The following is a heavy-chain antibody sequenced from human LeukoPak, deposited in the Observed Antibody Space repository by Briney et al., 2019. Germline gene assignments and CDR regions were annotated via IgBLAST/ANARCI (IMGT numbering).Heavy chain of an antibody. J-gene: IGHJ4*02. CDR1: GFDVSINY. Sequence: GSLRLSCAASGFDVSINYMNWIRQSPEKGLEWVSIIHNDGSTYYADSVKGRFTVSRDNSKNTVSLQMDSLRVDDTGIYYCARGFLQLTPYYFDYWGQGALVTVSS. V-gene: IGHV3-66*01. CDR3: ARGFLQLTPYYFDY. D-gene: IGHD1-1*01. CDR2: IHNDGST.